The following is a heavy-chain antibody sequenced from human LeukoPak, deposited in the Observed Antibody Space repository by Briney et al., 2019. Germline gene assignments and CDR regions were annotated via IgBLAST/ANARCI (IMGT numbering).Heavy chain of an antibody. CDR1: GFAFSRYA. CDR3: ARDSIVSLYY. D-gene: IGHD3-9*01. V-gene: IGHV3-48*03. Sequence: PGGSLRLSCAASGFAFSRYAMNWVRQSPGKGLEWVSHISTSDSAIYYADSVKGRFTISRDNAKNSLFLQMNSLRAEDTAVYYCARDSIVSLYYWGQGTLVTVSS. CDR2: ISTSDSAI. J-gene: IGHJ4*02.